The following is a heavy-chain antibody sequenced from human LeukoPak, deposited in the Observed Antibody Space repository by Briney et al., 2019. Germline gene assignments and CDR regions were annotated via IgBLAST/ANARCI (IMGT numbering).Heavy chain of an antibody. CDR1: GFTFSSYW. D-gene: IGHD3-3*02. CDR3: AKSGSSVFWS. CDR2: TKEDGSEK. Sequence: GGSLRLSCAASGFTFSSYWMSWVRQAPGKGLEWVANTKEDGSEKYYVDSVKGRFTVSRDNVKNSLFLQMNSLRVDDTAVYYCAKSGSSVFWSWGQGTLVTVTS. V-gene: IGHV3-7*03. J-gene: IGHJ5*02.